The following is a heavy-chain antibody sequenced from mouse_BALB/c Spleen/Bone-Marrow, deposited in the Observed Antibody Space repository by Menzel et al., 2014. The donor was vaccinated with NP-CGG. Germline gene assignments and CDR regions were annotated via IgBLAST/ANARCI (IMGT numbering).Heavy chain of an antibody. J-gene: IGHJ2*01. CDR2: INPSTGYT. CDR3: ARSGGYDGFSY. Sequence: VNLVESGAELAKPGASVKMSCRASGYTFTSYWMHWVKQRPGQGLEWIGYINPSTGYTEYNQKFKDKATLTADKSSSTAYMQLSSLTSEDSAVYYCARSGGYDGFSYWGQGTTLTVSS. D-gene: IGHD2-2*01. CDR1: GYTFTSYW. V-gene: IGHV1-7*01.